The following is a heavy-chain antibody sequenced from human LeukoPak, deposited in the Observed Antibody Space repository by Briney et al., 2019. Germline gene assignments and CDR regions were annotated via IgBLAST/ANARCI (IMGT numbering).Heavy chain of an antibody. CDR3: ATTPDIVVVVAATSDY. J-gene: IGHJ4*02. V-gene: IGHV3-23*01. CDR1: GFTFSSYA. CDR2: ISGSGGST. Sequence: GGSLRLSCAASGFTFSSYAMSWVRQAPGKGLEWVSAISGSGGSTYYADSVKGRFTISRDNSKNMLYLQMNSLRAEDTAVYYCATTPDIVVVVAATSDYWGQGTLVTVSS. D-gene: IGHD2-15*01.